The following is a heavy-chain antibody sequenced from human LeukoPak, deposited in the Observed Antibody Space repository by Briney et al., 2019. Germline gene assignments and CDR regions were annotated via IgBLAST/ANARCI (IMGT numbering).Heavy chain of an antibody. V-gene: IGHV4-38-2*02. Sequence: PSETLSLTCTVSGYSISSGYYWGWIRQPPGKGLEWIGSIYHSGSTYYNPSLKSRVTISVDTSKNQFSLRLRSVTAADTAVYYCATGVHGIAAAGDYYFDYWGQGTLVTVSS. CDR2: IYHSGST. CDR1: GYSISSGYY. D-gene: IGHD6-13*01. CDR3: ATGVHGIAAAGDYYFDY. J-gene: IGHJ4*02.